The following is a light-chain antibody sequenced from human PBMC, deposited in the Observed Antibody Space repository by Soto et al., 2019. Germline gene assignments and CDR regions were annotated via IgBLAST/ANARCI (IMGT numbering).Light chain of an antibody. J-gene: IGLJ1*01. V-gene: IGLV1-40*01. CDR1: SSNIGAGYD. Sequence: QSVLTQPPSVSVAPGQRVTISCTGSSSNIGAGYDVHWYQQLPGTAPKLLIYGNSNRPSGVPDRFSGSKSGTSASLAITGLQAEDEADYYCQSYDSSLSGVFGTGTKLTVL. CDR3: QSYDSSLSGV. CDR2: GNS.